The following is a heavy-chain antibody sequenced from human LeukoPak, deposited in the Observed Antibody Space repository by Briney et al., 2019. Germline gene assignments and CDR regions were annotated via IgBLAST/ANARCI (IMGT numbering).Heavy chain of an antibody. D-gene: IGHD3-22*01. J-gene: IGHJ4*02. CDR1: GFTISSYW. CDR3: ARHVVAVGFDY. CDR2: IKQDGSEK. V-gene: IGHV3-7*01. Sequence: GGSLRLSCAASGFTISSYWMSWVRQAPGKGLEWVANIKQDGSEKYYVDSVKGRFTISRDIAKNSLYLQMNSLRAEDTAVYYCARHVVAVGFDYWGQGTLVTVSS.